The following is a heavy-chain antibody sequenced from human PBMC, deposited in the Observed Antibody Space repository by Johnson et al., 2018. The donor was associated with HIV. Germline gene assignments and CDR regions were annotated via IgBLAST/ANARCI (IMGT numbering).Heavy chain of an antibody. J-gene: IGHJ3*02. Sequence: QVQLVESGGGVVQPGRSLRLSCTASAFTFSNYAMHWVRQAPGKGLEWVAVISYDGSSKYYAESLKGRITISRDNSMNTLYLQMNSLRAEDTAVYYCARDVPYYYDSSGYLVPDAFDIWGQGTMVTVSS. CDR2: ISYDGSSK. CDR3: ARDVPYYYDSSGYLVPDAFDI. CDR1: AFTFSNYA. V-gene: IGHV3-30*14. D-gene: IGHD3-22*01.